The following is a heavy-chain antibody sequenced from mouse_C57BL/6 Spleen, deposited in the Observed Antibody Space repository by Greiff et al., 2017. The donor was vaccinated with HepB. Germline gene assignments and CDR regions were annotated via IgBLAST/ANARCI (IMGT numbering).Heavy chain of an antibody. V-gene: IGHV1-42*01. J-gene: IGHJ4*01. Sequence: EVQLVESGPELVKPGASVKISCKASGYSFTGYYMNWVKQSPEKSLEWIGEINPSTGGTTYNQKFKAKATLTVDKSSSTAYMQLKSLTSEDSAVYYCAPAPITTVVAPYYYAMDYWGQGTSVTVSS. D-gene: IGHD1-1*01. CDR3: APAPITTVVAPYYYAMDY. CDR1: GYSFTGYY. CDR2: INPSTGGT.